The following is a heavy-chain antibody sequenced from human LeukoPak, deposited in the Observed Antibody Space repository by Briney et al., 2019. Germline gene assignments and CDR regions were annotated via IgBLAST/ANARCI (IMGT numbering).Heavy chain of an antibody. CDR2: IIPILGIA. V-gene: IGHV1-69*04. J-gene: IGHJ5*02. D-gene: IGHD6-19*01. Sequence: ASVKVSCKASGGTFSSYAISWVRPAPGQGLEWMGRIIPILGIANYAQKFQGRVTITADKSTSTAYMELSSLRSEDTAVYYCARGGAVAALGFDPWGQGTLVTVSS. CDR1: GGTFSSYA. CDR3: ARGGAVAALGFDP.